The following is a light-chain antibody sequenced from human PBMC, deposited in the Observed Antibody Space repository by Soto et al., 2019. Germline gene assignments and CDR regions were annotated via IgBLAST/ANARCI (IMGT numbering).Light chain of an antibody. J-gene: IGKJ5*01. V-gene: IGKV3-20*01. Sequence: EIALTQSPGTLSLSPGERATLSCRASQSVSSSYLAWYQQKPGQAPRLLIYGASSRATGIPDRFSGSGSGKDFTLTISRLEPEDFAVYYCQQYGSSPPITFGQGTRLEIK. CDR2: GAS. CDR1: QSVSSSY. CDR3: QQYGSSPPIT.